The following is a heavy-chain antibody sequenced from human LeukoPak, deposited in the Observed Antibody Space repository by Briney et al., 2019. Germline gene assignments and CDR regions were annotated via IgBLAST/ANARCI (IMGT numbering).Heavy chain of an antibody. J-gene: IGHJ6*03. Sequence: GGSLRLSCAASGFTFGSYGMTWVRQAPGKGLEWVSGISGSGGSTKYADSVKGRFTISRDNSKNTLYLQMNSLRAEDTAVYYCAKIGRYYDFWTGFYEEEVDYMDVWGKGTTVTVSS. CDR2: ISGSGGST. CDR1: GFTFGSYG. V-gene: IGHV3-23*01. D-gene: IGHD3-3*01. CDR3: AKIGRYYDFWTGFYEEEVDYMDV.